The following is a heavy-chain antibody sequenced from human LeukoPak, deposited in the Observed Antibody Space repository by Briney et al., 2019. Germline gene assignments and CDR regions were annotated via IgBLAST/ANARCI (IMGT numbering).Heavy chain of an antibody. CDR2: IYTSGNT. CDR1: SGSISSGDYY. Sequence: SETLSLTCTVSSGSISSGDYYWSWIRQPAGKGLEWIGRIYTSGNTNYNPSLKSRVTISVDTSNNKFSLKLTSVTAADTAVYYCARGFAVAGYDFWGQGTLVTVSS. J-gene: IGHJ4*02. V-gene: IGHV4-61*02. CDR3: ARGFAVAGYDF. D-gene: IGHD6-19*01.